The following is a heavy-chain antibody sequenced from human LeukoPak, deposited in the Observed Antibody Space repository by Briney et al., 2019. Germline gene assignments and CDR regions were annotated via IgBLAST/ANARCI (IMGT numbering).Heavy chain of an antibody. V-gene: IGHV4-59*08. D-gene: IGHD1-14*01. CDR3: ARHGTGQKAFNI. J-gene: IGHJ3*02. CDR2: IHSGGT. CDR1: SGSISGYY. Sequence: SETLSLTCTVSSGSISGYYWSWIRQPPGKGLEWIGQIHSGGTIYNPSLKSRVTISVDTSKNQFSLKWSSGSAADTAAYYCARHGTGQKAFNIWGQGTMVTVSS.